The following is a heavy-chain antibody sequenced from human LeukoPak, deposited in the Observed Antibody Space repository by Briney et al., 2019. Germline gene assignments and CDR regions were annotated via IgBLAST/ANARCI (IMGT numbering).Heavy chain of an antibody. CDR2: ISPNSCGT. Sequence: ASVKVSCKASGYIFTGYYMHWVRQAPGQRLEGMGGISPNSCGTNYAQEFHGRVTMTSDTSTTTAYMELSGLRSDDTAMYYCARDRANAGTMVDAFDVWGQGTMVTVSS. CDR1: GYIFTGYY. D-gene: IGHD1-1*01. CDR3: ARDRANAGTMVDAFDV. J-gene: IGHJ3*01. V-gene: IGHV1-2*02.